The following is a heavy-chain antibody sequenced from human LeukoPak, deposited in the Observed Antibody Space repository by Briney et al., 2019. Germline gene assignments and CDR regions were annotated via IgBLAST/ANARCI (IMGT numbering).Heavy chain of an antibody. CDR1: GYIFTHYY. V-gene: IGHV1-2*02. Sequence: ASVKVSCKTSGYIFTHYYIQWVRQAPGQGLEWMGWVNPNSGGTNYAQKFQGRVTMTRDTSISTAYMELSRLRSDDTAVYYCARDSGPYSSSWYNWFDPWGQGTLVTVSS. J-gene: IGHJ5*02. CDR2: VNPNSGGT. D-gene: IGHD6-13*01. CDR3: ARDSGPYSSSWYNWFDP.